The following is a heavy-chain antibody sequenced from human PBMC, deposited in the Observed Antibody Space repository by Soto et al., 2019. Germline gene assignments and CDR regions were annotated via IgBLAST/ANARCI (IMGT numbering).Heavy chain of an antibody. CDR2: INHSGST. J-gene: IGHJ4*02. CDR3: VRGGQYYFDY. Sequence: QVQLQQWGAGLLKPSETLSLTCAVYGGSFSGYYWSWIRQPPGKGLEWIGEINHSGSTNYNPSLNSRVTISVDTSKNQFCLKLSSVTAADTAVYYCVRGGQYYFDYWGQGTLVTVSS. D-gene: IGHD6-19*01. V-gene: IGHV4-34*01. CDR1: GGSFSGYY.